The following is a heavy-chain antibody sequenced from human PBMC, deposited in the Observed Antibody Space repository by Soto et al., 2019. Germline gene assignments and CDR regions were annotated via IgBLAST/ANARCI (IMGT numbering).Heavy chain of an antibody. CDR3: ARAYQDNWNYGYYYYGMDV. D-gene: IGHD1-7*01. Sequence: GGSLRLSCAASGFTFSSYWMSWVRQAPGKGLEWVANIKQDGSEKYYVDSVKGRFTISRDNAKNSLYLRMNSLRAEDTAVYYCARAYQDNWNYGYYYYGMDVWGQGTTVTVSS. V-gene: IGHV3-7*01. CDR1: GFTFSSYW. CDR2: IKQDGSEK. J-gene: IGHJ6*02.